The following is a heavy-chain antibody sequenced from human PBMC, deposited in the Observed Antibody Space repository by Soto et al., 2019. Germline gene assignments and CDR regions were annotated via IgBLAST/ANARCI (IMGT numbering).Heavy chain of an antibody. D-gene: IGHD2-15*01. CDR3: ARYCSGSICYQYFDY. J-gene: IGHJ4*02. V-gene: IGHV4-31*03. CDR2: IYYSGTT. Sequence: PSETLSLTCTVSGGSISSGGYYWSWIRQHPGKGLEWIGYIYYSGTTYYNPSLKSRVTISVDTSKNQFSLKLSSVTAADTAVYYCARYCSGSICYQYFDYWGQGTQVTVSS. CDR1: GGSISSGGYY.